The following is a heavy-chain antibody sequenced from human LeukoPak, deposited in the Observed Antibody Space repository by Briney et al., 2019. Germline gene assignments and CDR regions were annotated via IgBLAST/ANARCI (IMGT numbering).Heavy chain of an antibody. CDR1: GFTFSGHS. J-gene: IGHJ6*02. CDR2: IFGNGVKT. Sequence: QPGGFLRLSCAASGFTFSGHSMTWVRQTPGKGLECVSVIFGNGVKTYYADSLKGRFTISRDNSKSTLYLQMNSLRADDTAVYYCARVGDWSNYFGMDAWGQGTTVSVSS. CDR3: ARVGDWSNYFGMDA. V-gene: IGHV3-23*01. D-gene: IGHD3-16*01.